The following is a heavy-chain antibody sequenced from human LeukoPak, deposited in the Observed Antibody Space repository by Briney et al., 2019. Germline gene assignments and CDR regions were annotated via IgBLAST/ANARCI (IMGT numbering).Heavy chain of an antibody. Sequence: LSGGSLRLSCAASGFTFSSYSMNWVRQAPGKGLEWVSGINGNGGSTYNADSVKGRFTISRDNSKNTLYLQMNSLRAEDTAVYYCAKGGLVHPLHIWGQGTMVTVSS. CDR3: AKGGLVHPLHI. CDR1: GFTFSSYS. V-gene: IGHV3-23*01. CDR2: INGNGGST. D-gene: IGHD3/OR15-3a*01. J-gene: IGHJ3*02.